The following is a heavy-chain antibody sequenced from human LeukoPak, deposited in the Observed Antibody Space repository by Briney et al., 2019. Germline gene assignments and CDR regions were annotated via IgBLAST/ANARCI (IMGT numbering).Heavy chain of an antibody. V-gene: IGHV4-34*01. D-gene: IGHD6-13*01. CDR2: INESGST. Sequence: PSETLSLTCAVYGGSFSGYYWDWIRQPPGEGLEWIGEINESGSTNYNPSLKSRVTMSVDTSKNQFSLNLRSVTAADTAVYYCARGDRQHLGDAFDIWGQGTMVTVSS. CDR1: GGSFSGYY. J-gene: IGHJ3*02. CDR3: ARGDRQHLGDAFDI.